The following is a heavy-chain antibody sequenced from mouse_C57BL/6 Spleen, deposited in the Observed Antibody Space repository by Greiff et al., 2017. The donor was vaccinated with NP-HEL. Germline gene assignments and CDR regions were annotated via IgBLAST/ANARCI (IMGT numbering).Heavy chain of an antibody. CDR1: GYAFTNYL. J-gene: IGHJ2*01. D-gene: IGHD1-1*01. V-gene: IGHV1-54*01. CDR3: ARWDYGSSYFDY. CDR2: INPGSGGT. Sequence: QVQLKQSGAELVRPGTSVKVSCKASGYAFTNYLIDWVKQRPGQGLEWIGVINPGSGGTNYNEKFKGKATLTADKSSSTAYMQLSSLTSEDSAVYFCARWDYGSSYFDYWGQGTTLTVSS.